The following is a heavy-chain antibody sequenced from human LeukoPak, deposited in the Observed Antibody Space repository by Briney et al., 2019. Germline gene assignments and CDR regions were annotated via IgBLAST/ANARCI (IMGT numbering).Heavy chain of an antibody. J-gene: IGHJ6*02. D-gene: IGHD3-16*02. CDR2: INPSGGST. CDR1: GYTFTSYY. Sequence: ASVKVSCKASGYTFTSYYVHWVRQAPGQGLEWMGIINPSGGSTSYAQKFQGRVTMTRDTSTSTVYMELSSLRSEDTAVYYCASTITFGGVIAPYYYYYGMDVWGQGTTVTVSS. V-gene: IGHV1-46*01. CDR3: ASTITFGGVIAPYYYYYGMDV.